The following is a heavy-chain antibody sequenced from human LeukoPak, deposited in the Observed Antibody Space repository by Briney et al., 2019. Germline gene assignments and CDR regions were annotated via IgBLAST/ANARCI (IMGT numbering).Heavy chain of an antibody. CDR3: AKGPAMVRGTFDP. CDR2: ISGSGGST. CDR1: GFIFSSYA. D-gene: IGHD3-10*01. V-gene: IGHV3-23*01. J-gene: IGHJ5*02. Sequence: GGSLRLSCAASGFIFSSYAMSWVRQAPGKGLEWVSTISGSGGSTYYADSVKGRFTISRDYSKNTLYLQMNSLRTEETAVYYCAKGPAMVRGTFDPWGQGTLVTVSS.